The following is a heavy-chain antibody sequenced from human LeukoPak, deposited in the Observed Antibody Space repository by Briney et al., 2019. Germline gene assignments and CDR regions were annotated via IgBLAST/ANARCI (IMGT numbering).Heavy chain of an antibody. V-gene: IGHV3-48*02. CDR1: GFTFSRYS. CDR3: ARAAYNSSPDY. Sequence: GGSLRLSCAASGFTFSRYSMNWVRQAPGKGLEWVSYVSPSSGTMFYADFVKGRFTISRDNAKNSLYLHMNSLSDDDTAVYYCARAAYNSSPDYWGQGTLVTVSS. D-gene: IGHD6-13*01. CDR2: VSPSSGTM. J-gene: IGHJ4*02.